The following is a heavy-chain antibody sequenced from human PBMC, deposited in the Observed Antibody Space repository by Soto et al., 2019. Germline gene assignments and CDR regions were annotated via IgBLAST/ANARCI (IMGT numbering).Heavy chain of an antibody. CDR3: AGDTAAAGIFAY. V-gene: IGHV1-18*01. J-gene: IGHJ4*02. Sequence: QVQLVQSGAEVKKPGASVKVSCKASGYTFTSYGISWVRQAPGQGLEWMGWISAYNGNTNYAQKLQGRVTMTTDTCTSTADMELRSLRSADTAVDYCAGDTAAAGIFAYWGQGTLVTVSS. CDR1: GYTFTSYG. D-gene: IGHD6-13*01. CDR2: ISAYNGNT.